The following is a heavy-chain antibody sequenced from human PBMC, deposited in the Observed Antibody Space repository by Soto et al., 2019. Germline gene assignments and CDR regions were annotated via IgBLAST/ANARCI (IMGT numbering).Heavy chain of an antibody. CDR1: GGSISSYY. D-gene: IGHD1-7*01. V-gene: IGHV4-59*01. CDR2: IYYSGST. CDR3: ARENNWNYVGAFGY. Sequence: SETLSLTCTVSGGSISSYYWSWIRQPPGKGLEWIGYIYYSGSTNYNPSLKSRVTISVDTSKNQFSLKLSSVTAADTAVYYCARENNWNYVGAFGYWGQGTLVTVSS. J-gene: IGHJ4*02.